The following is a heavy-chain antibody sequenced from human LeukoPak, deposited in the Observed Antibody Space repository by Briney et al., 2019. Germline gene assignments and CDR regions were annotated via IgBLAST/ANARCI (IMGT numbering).Heavy chain of an antibody. Sequence: GGSLRLSCAASGFTFSSYEMNWVRQAPGKGLERVSYISSSGSTIYYADSVKGRFTISRDNAKNSLYLQMNSLRAEDTAVYYCARVLWFGELSNWGQGTLVTVSS. J-gene: IGHJ4*02. CDR1: GFTFSSYE. D-gene: IGHD3-10*01. CDR3: ARVLWFGELSN. CDR2: ISSSGSTI. V-gene: IGHV3-48*03.